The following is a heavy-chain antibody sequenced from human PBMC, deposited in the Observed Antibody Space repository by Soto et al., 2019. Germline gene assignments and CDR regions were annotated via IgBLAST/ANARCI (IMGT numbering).Heavy chain of an antibody. CDR1: GGSISSSSYY. J-gene: IGHJ4*02. Sequence: PSETLSLTCTVSGGSISSSSYYWGWIRQPPGKGLEWIGSIYYSGSTYYNPSLKSRVTISVDTSKNQFSLKLSSVTAADTAVYYCARHYPSSSSEIDYWGQGTLVTVSS. CDR2: IYYSGST. D-gene: IGHD6-6*01. V-gene: IGHV4-39*01. CDR3: ARHYPSSSSEIDY.